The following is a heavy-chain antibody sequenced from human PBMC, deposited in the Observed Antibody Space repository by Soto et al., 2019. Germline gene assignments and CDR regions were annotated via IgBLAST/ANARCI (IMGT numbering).Heavy chain of an antibody. CDR3: ARDRADYYYGSGPFDP. Sequence: QVQLVESGGGVVQPGRSLRLSCAASGFTFSSYAMHWVRQAPGKGLEWVAVISYDGNKKYYADSVKGRFTISRDNSKNTLYLKMNSLRAEDTAVYYCARDRADYYYGSGPFDPWGQGTLVTVSS. CDR2: ISYDGNKK. V-gene: IGHV3-30-3*01. CDR1: GFTFSSYA. D-gene: IGHD3-10*01. J-gene: IGHJ5*02.